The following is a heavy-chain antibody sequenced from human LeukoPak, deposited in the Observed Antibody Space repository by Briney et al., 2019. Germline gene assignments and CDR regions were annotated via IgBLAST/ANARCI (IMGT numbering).Heavy chain of an antibody. V-gene: IGHV6-1*01. J-gene: IGHJ5*02. D-gene: IGHD3-10*01. CDR2: TYYRSKWYN. CDR1: GDSVSSNSAA. Sequence: SQTLSLTCAISGDSVSSNSAAWNWIRQSPSRGLEWLGRTYYRSKWYNDYAVSVKRRITINPDTSKNQFSLQLNSVTPEDTAVYYCARDQLTYYYGSGSQLNWFDPWGQGTLVTVSS. CDR3: ARDQLTYYYGSGSQLNWFDP.